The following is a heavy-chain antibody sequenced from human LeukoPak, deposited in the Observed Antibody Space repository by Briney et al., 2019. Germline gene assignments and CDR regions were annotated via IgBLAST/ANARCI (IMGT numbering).Heavy chain of an antibody. CDR3: ARVANWDLGY. J-gene: IGHJ4*02. D-gene: IGHD1-1*01. CDR2: ISSSGSTI. CDR1: GFSFSSYS. V-gene: IGHV3-48*04. Sequence: GGSLRLSCAASGFSFSSYSMNWVRQAPGKGLEWVSYISSSGSTIYYADSVKGRFAISRDNAKISLYLQMCSLRVDDTAVYYCARVANWDLGYWGQGTRVTVSS.